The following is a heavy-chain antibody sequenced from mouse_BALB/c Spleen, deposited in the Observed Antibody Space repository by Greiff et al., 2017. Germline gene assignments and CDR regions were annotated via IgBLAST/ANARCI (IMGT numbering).Heavy chain of an antibody. J-gene: IGHJ4*01. Sequence: EVKLVESGGGLVQPGGSRKLSCAASGFTFSSFGMHWVRQAPEKGLEWVAYISSGSSTIYYADTVKGRFTISRDNPKNTLFLQMTSLRSEDTAMYYCAREEPGSHYAMDYWGQGTSVTVAS. CDR1: GFTFSSFG. CDR3: AREEPGSHYAMDY. CDR2: ISSGSSTI. V-gene: IGHV5-17*02. D-gene: IGHD1-1*01.